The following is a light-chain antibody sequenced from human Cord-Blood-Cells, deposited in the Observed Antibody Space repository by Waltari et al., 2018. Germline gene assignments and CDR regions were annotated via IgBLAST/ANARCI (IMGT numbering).Light chain of an antibody. CDR3: QQANSFPFT. CDR1: QGISSW. V-gene: IGKV1-12*01. J-gene: IGKJ3*01. Sequence: DIPLTQSPSSVSASVGDTVTITCRASQGISSWLAWYQQKPGKAPMLLIYAASSVQSGVPSRFSGSGYGTDFTLSISSLQPEDFATYYCQQANSFPFTFGPGTKVDIK. CDR2: AAS.